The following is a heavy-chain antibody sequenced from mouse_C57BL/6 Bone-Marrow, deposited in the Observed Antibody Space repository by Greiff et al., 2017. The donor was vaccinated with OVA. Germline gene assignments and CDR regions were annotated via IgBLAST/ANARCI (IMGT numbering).Heavy chain of an antibody. CDR2: IDPENGDT. CDR1: GFNIKDDY. J-gene: IGHJ2*01. CDR3: TTYYYGSSSDY. V-gene: IGHV14-4*01. D-gene: IGHD1-1*01. Sequence: EVKLQQSGAELVRPGASVKLSCTASGFNIKDDYMHWVKQRPEQGLEWIGWIDPENGDTEYASKFQGKATITADSSSNTAYLQLSSLTSEYTAVYYCTTYYYGSSSDYWGQGTTLTVSS.